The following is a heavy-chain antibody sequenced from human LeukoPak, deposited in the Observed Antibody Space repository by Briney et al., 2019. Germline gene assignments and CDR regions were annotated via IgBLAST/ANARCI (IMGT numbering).Heavy chain of an antibody. Sequence: GGSLRLSCAASGFTFSVYWMGWVRQAPGKGLDWVANIGQDGSQRYYVDSVKGRFTISRDNAKNSLYLQMNSLRVDDTAVYYCARETGVIDYWGQGTLVTVSS. J-gene: IGHJ4*02. CDR2: IGQDGSQR. V-gene: IGHV3-7*01. CDR1: GFTFSVYW. D-gene: IGHD7-27*01. CDR3: ARETGVIDY.